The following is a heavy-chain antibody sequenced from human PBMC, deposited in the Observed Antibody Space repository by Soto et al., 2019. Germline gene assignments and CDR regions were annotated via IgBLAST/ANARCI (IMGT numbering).Heavy chain of an antibody. V-gene: IGHV3-30-3*01. Sequence: QVQLVESGGAVVQPGGSLRLPWEASGFTSGSYARHGVGKAPARGLEWVAVISYDGSNKYYADSMKGRFTISRDNSKNTLYLQMNSLRAEDTAVYYCARDIVAVALDPWGQGTLVTVSS. CDR2: ISYDGSNK. J-gene: IGHJ5*02. CDR3: ARDIVAVALDP. CDR1: GFTSGSYA. D-gene: IGHD6-19*01.